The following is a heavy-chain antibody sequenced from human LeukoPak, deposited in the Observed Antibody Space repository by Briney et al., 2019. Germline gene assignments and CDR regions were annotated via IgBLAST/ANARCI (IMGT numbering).Heavy chain of an antibody. Sequence: SETLSLTCTVSGGSISSYYWSWIRQPPGKGLEWIGNIYDSGSTNYDPSLKSRVTISVDTSKNQCSLKLSSVTAADTAVYYCARQSISGSSLSYFDYWGQGTLVNVSS. V-gene: IGHV4-59*01. CDR2: IYDSGST. D-gene: IGHD3-22*01. CDR3: ARQSISGSSLSYFDY. J-gene: IGHJ4*02. CDR1: GGSISSYY.